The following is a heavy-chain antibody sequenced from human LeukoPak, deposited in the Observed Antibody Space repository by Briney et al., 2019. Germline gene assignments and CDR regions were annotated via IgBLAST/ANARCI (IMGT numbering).Heavy chain of an antibody. V-gene: IGHV1-2*02. D-gene: IGHD2-2*01. J-gene: IGHJ4*02. CDR3: ARSACSRTTCPDY. CDR2: IIPNSGDT. Sequence: ASVKVSCKASGYTFTGYYIHWVRQAPGQGLEWMGWIIPNSGDTNYAQKFQGRVTMTRDTSISTAYMELTSLRYDDAAVYYCARSACSRTTCPDYWGQGTLVTISS. CDR1: GYTFTGYY.